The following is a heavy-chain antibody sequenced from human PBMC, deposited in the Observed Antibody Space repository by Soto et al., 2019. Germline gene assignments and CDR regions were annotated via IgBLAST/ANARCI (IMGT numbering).Heavy chain of an antibody. D-gene: IGHD3-10*01. J-gene: IGHJ4*02. CDR2: IRSKAYGGTT. V-gene: IGHV3-49*04. Sequence: GGSLRLSCTASGFTFGDYAMSWVRQAPGKGLEWVGFIRSKAYGGTTEYAASVKGRFTISRDDSKSIAYLQMNSLKTEDTAVYYCSPTPEGRGVIYWGQGTLVTVSS. CDR3: SPTPEGRGVIY. CDR1: GFTFGDYA.